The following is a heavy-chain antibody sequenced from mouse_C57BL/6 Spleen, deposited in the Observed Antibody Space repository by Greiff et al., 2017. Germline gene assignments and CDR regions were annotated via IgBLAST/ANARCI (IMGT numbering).Heavy chain of an antibody. CDR1: GYTFTTYP. CDR3: ARVYGSSYGAWYAD. Sequence: QVQLQQSGAELVKPGASVKMSCKASGYTFTTYPIEWMKQNHGKSLEWIGNFHPYNDDTKYNEKFKGKATLTVEKSSSTAYLERSRLTSADAAVYYCARVYGSSYGAWYADWGQGTLVTVSA. CDR2: FHPYNDDT. D-gene: IGHD1-1*01. V-gene: IGHV1-47*01. J-gene: IGHJ3*01.